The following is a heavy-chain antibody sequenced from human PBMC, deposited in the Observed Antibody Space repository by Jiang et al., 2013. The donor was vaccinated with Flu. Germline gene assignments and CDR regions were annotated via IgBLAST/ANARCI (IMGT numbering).Heavy chain of an antibody. J-gene: IGHJ4*02. CDR1: FSSYG. CDR2: IWYDGSNK. D-gene: IGHD1-26*01. Sequence: FSSYGMHWVRQAPGKGLEWVAVIWYDGSNKYYADSVKGRFTISRDNSKNTLYLQMNSLRAEDTAVYYCARGDQWEEWYFDYWGQGTLVTVSS. CDR3: ARGDQWEEWYFDY. V-gene: IGHV3-33*01.